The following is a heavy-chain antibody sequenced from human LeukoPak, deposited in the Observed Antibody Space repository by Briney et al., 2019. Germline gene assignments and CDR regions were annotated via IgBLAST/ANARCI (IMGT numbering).Heavy chain of an antibody. J-gene: IGHJ6*03. CDR3: AKEGGSSSSTRNYYYMDV. V-gene: IGHV3-7*03. CDR2: IKQDGSEK. Sequence: GGSLRLSCAGSGFLFNTNWMTWVRQAPGKGLEWVATIKQDGSEKYYVDSVKGRFTISRDNAKNSLYLQMNSLRAEDMALYYCAKEGGSSSSTRNYYYMDVWGKGTTVTVSS. D-gene: IGHD6-6*01. CDR1: GFLFNTNW.